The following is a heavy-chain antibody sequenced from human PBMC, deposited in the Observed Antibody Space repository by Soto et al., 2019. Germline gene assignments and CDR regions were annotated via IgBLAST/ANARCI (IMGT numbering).Heavy chain of an antibody. D-gene: IGHD3-10*01. Sequence: QVQLVQSGAEVKKPGSPVKVSCAASEGTFDSYTINWVRQAPGLGPEWMGRIIPMVGMADYVQKFQGRVTLFADKSTSTAYIVLSSLRSEDTAVYYCATNYGSGSTHFDYWGQGTLVTVSS. CDR2: IIPMVGMA. CDR3: ATNYGSGSTHFDY. J-gene: IGHJ4*02. V-gene: IGHV1-69*02. CDR1: EGTFDSYT.